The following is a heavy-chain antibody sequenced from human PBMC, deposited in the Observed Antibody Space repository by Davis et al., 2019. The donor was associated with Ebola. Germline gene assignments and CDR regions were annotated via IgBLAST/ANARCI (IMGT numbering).Heavy chain of an antibody. CDR2: ISWNSGSI. Sequence: SLKISCAASGFTFDDYAMHWVRQAPGKGLEWVSGISWNSGSIGYADSVKGRFTISRDNSKNTFNLQMNSLTAEDTAVYYCARDIGYSDGWPDYYYYGMDVWGQGTTVTVSS. J-gene: IGHJ6*02. D-gene: IGHD6-19*01. CDR1: GFTFDDYA. CDR3: ARDIGYSDGWPDYYYYGMDV. V-gene: IGHV3-9*01.